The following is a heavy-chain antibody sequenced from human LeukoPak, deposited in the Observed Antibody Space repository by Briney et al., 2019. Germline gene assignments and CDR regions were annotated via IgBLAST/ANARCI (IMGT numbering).Heavy chain of an antibody. CDR3: ARVPSPPYYYYGMDV. CDR2: INAGNGNT. J-gene: IGHJ6*02. CDR1: GYTFTTYA. Sequence: GASVKVSCKASGYTFTTYAMHWVRQAPGQRLEWMGWINAGNGNTKYSQKFQGRVTITADESTSTAYMELSSLRSEDTAVYYCARVPSPPYYYYGMDVWGQGTTVTVSS. V-gene: IGHV1-3*01.